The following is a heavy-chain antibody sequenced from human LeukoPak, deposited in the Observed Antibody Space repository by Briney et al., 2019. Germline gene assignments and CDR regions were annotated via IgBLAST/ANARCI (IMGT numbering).Heavy chain of an antibody. CDR3: VRGSGGDGYKHWGDS. J-gene: IGHJ5*02. CDR2: IWYDGGKK. V-gene: IGHV3-33*01. D-gene: IGHD5-24*01. Sequence: QPGRSLRLSCAASGFTFRTYCMHWVRQAPGEGLEWVAVIWYDGGKKHYVDSVEGRFTISRDNSKNILYLEMSSLRAEDTAVYYCVRGSGGDGYKHWGDSWGQGTLVIVSS. CDR1: GFTFRTYC.